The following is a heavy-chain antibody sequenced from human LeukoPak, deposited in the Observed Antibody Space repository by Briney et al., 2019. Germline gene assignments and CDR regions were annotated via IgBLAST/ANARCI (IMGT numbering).Heavy chain of an antibody. J-gene: IGHJ4*02. CDR2: IIPIFGTA. CDR3: ARSRGYSSSWYYFDY. V-gene: IGHV1-69*13. CDR1: GGTFSSYA. Sequence: SVKVSCKASGGTFSSYAISWVRQAPGQGLEWMGGIIPIFGTANYVQKFQGRVTITADESTSTAYMELSSLRSEDTAVYYCARSRGYSSSWYYFDYWGQGTLVTVSS. D-gene: IGHD6-13*01.